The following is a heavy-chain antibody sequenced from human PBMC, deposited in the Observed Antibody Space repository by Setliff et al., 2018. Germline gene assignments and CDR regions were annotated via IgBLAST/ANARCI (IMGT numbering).Heavy chain of an antibody. D-gene: IGHD3-22*01. CDR1: GFILSPYG. V-gene: IGHV3-33*06. CDR2: IWYDGSNK. J-gene: IGHJ3*02. Sequence: GGSLRLSCAASGFILSPYGMHWVRQAPGKGLEWVAVIWYDGSNKYYADSVKDRFTISRDNSKNTLYLQMNSLRAEDTAVYYCAKASDSSGYYGFDIWGQGTMVTVS. CDR3: AKASDSSGYYGFDI.